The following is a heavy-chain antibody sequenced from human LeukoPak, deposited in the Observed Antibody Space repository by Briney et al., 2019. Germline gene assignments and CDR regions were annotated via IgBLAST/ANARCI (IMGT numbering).Heavy chain of an antibody. Sequence: PSETLSLTCTVSGGSISSYYWSWIRQPPGKGLEWMGYIYYSGSTNYNPSLKSRVTMSVDTSKNQFSLKLSSVTAADTAVYYCAIAPVRDYGDYVWSDAFDIWGQGTMVTVSS. CDR3: AIAPVRDYGDYVWSDAFDI. V-gene: IGHV4-59*12. J-gene: IGHJ3*02. CDR1: GGSISSYY. CDR2: IYYSGST. D-gene: IGHD4-17*01.